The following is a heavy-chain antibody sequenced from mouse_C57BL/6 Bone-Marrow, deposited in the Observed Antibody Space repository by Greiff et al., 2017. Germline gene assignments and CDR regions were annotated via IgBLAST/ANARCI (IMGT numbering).Heavy chain of an antibody. V-gene: IGHV1-55*01. J-gene: IGHJ3*01. Sequence: QVQLQQPGAELVKPGASVKMSCKASGYTFTSYWITWVKQRPGQGLEWIGDIHPGSGSTNYNEKFKSKATLTVDTSSSTAYMHLSSLTSEDSAVYYCARGGYYGNYAGFAYWGKGTLVTVSA. CDR2: IHPGSGST. D-gene: IGHD2-1*01. CDR1: GYTFTSYW. CDR3: ARGGYYGNYAGFAY.